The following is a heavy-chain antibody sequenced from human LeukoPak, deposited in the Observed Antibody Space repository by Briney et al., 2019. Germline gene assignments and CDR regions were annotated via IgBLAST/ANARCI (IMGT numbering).Heavy chain of an antibody. J-gene: IGHJ5*02. Sequence: PSETLSFTCAVYGGSFSGYYWSWIRQPPGKGLEWIGEINHSGSTNYNPSLKSRVTISVDTSKNQFSLKLSSVTAADTAVYYCASFYGDHVYNWFDPWGQGTLVTVSS. CDR1: GGSFSGYY. D-gene: IGHD4-17*01. V-gene: IGHV4-34*01. CDR2: INHSGST. CDR3: ASFYGDHVYNWFDP.